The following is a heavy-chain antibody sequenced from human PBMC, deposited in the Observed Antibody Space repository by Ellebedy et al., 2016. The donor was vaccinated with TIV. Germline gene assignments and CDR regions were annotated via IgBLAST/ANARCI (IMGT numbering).Heavy chain of an antibody. D-gene: IGHD6-19*01. CDR1: GGSISSSSYY. J-gene: IGHJ6*02. CDR3: ARDAVAEHYYYYYGMDV. Sequence: SETLSLXCTVSGGSISSSSYYWGWIRQPPGKGLEWIGSIYYSGSTYYNPSLKSRVTISVDTSKNQFSLRLTSVTAADTAVYYCARDAVAEHYYYYYGMDVWGQGTTVTVSS. CDR2: IYYSGST. V-gene: IGHV4-39*07.